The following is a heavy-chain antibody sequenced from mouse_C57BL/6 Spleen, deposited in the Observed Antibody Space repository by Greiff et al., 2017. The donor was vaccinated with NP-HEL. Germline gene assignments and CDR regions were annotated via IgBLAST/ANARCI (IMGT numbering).Heavy chain of an antibody. J-gene: IGHJ3*01. CDR3: AREGGYYSNFFAY. D-gene: IGHD2-5*01. V-gene: IGHV5-4*01. CDR2: ISDGGSYT. CDR1: GFTFSSYA. Sequence: EVQLQESGGGLVKPGGSLKLSCAASGFTFSSYAMSWVRQTPEKRLEWVATISDGGSYTYYPDNVKGRFTISRDNAKNNLYLQMSHLKSEDTAMYYCAREGGYYSNFFAYWGQGTLVTVSA.